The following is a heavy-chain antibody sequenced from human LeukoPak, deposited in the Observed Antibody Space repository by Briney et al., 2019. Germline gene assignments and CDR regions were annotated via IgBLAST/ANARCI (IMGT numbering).Heavy chain of an antibody. Sequence: PSETLSLTCTVSGGSISSYYWSWIRQPPGKGLEWIGYIYYSGSTNYNPSLKSRVTISVDTSKNQFSLKLSSVTAADTAVYYCARAGSGHYYYYYSMDVWGKGTTVTVSS. CDR1: GGSISSYY. CDR3: ARAGSGHYYYYYSMDV. J-gene: IGHJ6*03. CDR2: IYYSGST. V-gene: IGHV4-59*01. D-gene: IGHD6-19*01.